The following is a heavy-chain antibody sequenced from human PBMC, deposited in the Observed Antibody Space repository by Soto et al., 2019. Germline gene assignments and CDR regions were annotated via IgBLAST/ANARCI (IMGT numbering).Heavy chain of an antibody. D-gene: IGHD1-1*01. J-gene: IGHJ4*02. V-gene: IGHV4-39*01. CDR3: ARHGPLTNNWNQLNC. Sequence: QLQLQESGPGLVKPSETLSLTCTVSGGSISSSPYYWAWIRQPPGKGLQWIGNIYYNGNTFYNPFLRSRVTISIDTSKSQFSVGLRSVTASDTAVYYCARHGPLTNNWNQLNCWGQGTLVTVSS. CDR1: GGSISSSPYY. CDR2: IYYNGNT.